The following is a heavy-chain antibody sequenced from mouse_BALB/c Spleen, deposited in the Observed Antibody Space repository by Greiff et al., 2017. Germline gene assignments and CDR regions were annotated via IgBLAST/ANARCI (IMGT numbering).Heavy chain of an antibody. CDR1: GFTFSDYY. V-gene: IGHV5-4*02. CDR3: AREDDYDGLYYFDY. Sequence: EVKLMESGGGLVKPGGSLKLSCAASGFTFSDYYMYWVRQTPEKRLEWVATISDGGSYTYYPDSVKGRFTISRDNAKNNLYLQMSSLKSEDTAMYYCAREDDYDGLYYFDYWGQGTTLTVSS. D-gene: IGHD2-4*01. J-gene: IGHJ2*01. CDR2: ISDGGSYT.